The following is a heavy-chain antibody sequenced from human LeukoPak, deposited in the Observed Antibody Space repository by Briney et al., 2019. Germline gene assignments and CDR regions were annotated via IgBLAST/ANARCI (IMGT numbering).Heavy chain of an antibody. CDR2: IWNDGSNK. CDR1: GFTFSIYG. D-gene: IGHD1-26*01. Sequence: GRSLRLSCEASGFTFSIYGMHWVRQSPGKGLEWVAVIWNDGSNKYYADSVKGRFTISRDNSKNTLFLQMNSLRAEDTAVYYCARASGSYDYWGQGTLVTVSS. CDR3: ARASGSYDY. V-gene: IGHV3-33*01. J-gene: IGHJ4*02.